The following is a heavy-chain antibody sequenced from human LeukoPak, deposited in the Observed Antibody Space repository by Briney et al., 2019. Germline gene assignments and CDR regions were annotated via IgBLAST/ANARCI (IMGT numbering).Heavy chain of an antibody. CDR1: GFTFSTYW. CDR3: ARDVGGSLDY. D-gene: IGHD1-26*01. V-gene: IGHV3-7*01. CDR2: IKGDESAR. J-gene: IGHJ4*02. Sequence: GGSLRLSCAASGFTFSTYWMAWVRQAPGKGLEWVANIKGDESARHQADSVKGRFTISRDNAQNSVYLQMSSLRGEDTAVYYCARDVGGSLDYWGQGTQVTVSS.